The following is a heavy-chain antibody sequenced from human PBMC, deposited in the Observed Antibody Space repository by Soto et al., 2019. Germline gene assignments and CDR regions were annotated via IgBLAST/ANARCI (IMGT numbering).Heavy chain of an antibody. V-gene: IGHV3-33*01. D-gene: IGHD1-20*01. CDR2: IWYDGTNT. CDR1: GFTFSSYG. Sequence: QVQLVESGGGVVQPGRSLRLSCAASGFTFSSYGMHWVRQAPGKGLEWVAVIWYDGTNTYYADSLKGRFTISRDNSKYTLYLQMNNLRAEDTAVYYCATASGGNWNEFDYWGQGTLVTVSS. CDR3: ATASGGNWNEFDY. J-gene: IGHJ4*02.